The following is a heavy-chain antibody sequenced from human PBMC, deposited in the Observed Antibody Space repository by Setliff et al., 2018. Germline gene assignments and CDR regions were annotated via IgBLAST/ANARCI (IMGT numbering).Heavy chain of an antibody. CDR3: ARGYYDSYARYYVVGDY. CDR1: GYNFITTG. J-gene: IGHJ4*02. V-gene: IGHV1-46*01. D-gene: IGHD3-22*01. CDR2: ISPGGGST. Sequence: ASVKVSCKTSGYNFITTGISWVRQAPGQGPEWMGCISPGGGSTTYAQKFQGRVTMTRDTSTSTVYMELSSLRTEDTAVYYCARGYYDSYARYYVVGDYWGQGTPVTVSS.